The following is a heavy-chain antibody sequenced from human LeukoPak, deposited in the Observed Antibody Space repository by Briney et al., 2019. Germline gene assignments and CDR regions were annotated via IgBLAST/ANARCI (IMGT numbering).Heavy chain of an antibody. V-gene: IGHV3-48*04. D-gene: IGHD3-10*01. CDR3: ASGSYGSGFYYFYYMDV. CDR1: GFTFSSYS. Sequence: PGGSLRLSCAASGFTFSSYSMNWVRQAPGKGLEWLSYISSGGDSIYYADSVKGRFTISRDNAKNSVSLQMNSLRAEDTAVYYCASGSYGSGFYYFYYMDVWGKGTTVTVSS. J-gene: IGHJ6*03. CDR2: ISSGGDSI.